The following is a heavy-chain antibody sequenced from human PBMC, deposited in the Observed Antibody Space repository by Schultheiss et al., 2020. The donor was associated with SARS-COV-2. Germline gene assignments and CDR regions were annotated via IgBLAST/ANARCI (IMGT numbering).Heavy chain of an antibody. D-gene: IGHD2-21*02. V-gene: IGHV4-61*03. J-gene: IGHJ5*02. CDR2: IYSNGDT. CDR3: ARHRGLGDYWLDP. Sequence: SETLSLTCTVSGGSISSGSYYWSWIRQPPGRGLEWIGYIYSNGDTNYNPSLKSRVTISVDTSKNHFSLMLNSVTAADTAIYYCARHRGLGDYWLDPWGQGTLVTVSS. CDR1: GGSISSGSYY.